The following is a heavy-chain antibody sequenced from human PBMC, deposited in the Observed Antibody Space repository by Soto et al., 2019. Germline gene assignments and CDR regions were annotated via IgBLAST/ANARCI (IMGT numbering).Heavy chain of an antibody. Sequence: QVQLQESGPGLVKPSGTLSLTCAVSGGSISSSNWWSWVRQPPGKGLEWIGEIYHSGSTNYNPSLKSRVTISVGNSKNQFSLKLSSVTAADTAVYYCARVSGSYYYCKDVWGQGTTVTVSS. CDR3: ARVSGSYYYCKDV. CDR2: IYHSGST. D-gene: IGHD1-26*01. CDR1: GGSISSSNW. V-gene: IGHV4-4*02. J-gene: IGHJ6*02.